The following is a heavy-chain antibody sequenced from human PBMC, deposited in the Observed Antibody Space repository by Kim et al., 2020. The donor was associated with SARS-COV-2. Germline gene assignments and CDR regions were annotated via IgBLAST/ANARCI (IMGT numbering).Heavy chain of an antibody. CDR2: IKQDGSEK. V-gene: IGHV3-7*03. CDR1: GFTFSSYW. CDR3: ARGGRVLLWFGRWYYFDY. D-gene: IGHD3-10*01. Sequence: GGSLRLSCAASGFTFSSYWMSWVRQAPGKGLEWVANIKQDGSEKYYVDSVKGRFTISRDNAKNSLYLQMNSLRAEDTAVYYCARGGRVLLWFGRWYYFDYWGQGSLITASS. J-gene: IGHJ4*02.